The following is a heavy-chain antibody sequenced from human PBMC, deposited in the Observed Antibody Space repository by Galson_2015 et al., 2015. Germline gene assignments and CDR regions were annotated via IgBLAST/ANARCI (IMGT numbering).Heavy chain of an antibody. CDR3: ASSCSSTSCSLEADGYSSGWYGYFQH. J-gene: IGHJ1*01. CDR2: INAGNGNT. Sequence: SVKVSCKASGYTFTSYAMHWVRQAPGQRLEWMGWINAGNGNTKYSQKFQGRVTITRDTSASTAYMELSSLRSEDTAVYYCASSCSSTSCSLEADGYSSGWYGYFQHWGQGTLVTVSS. D-gene: IGHD6-19*01. V-gene: IGHV1-3*01. CDR1: GYTFTSYA.